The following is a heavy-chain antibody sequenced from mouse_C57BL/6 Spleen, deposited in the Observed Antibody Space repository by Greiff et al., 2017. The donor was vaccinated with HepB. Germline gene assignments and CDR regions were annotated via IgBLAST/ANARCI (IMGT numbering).Heavy chain of an antibody. Sequence: VQRVESGPGLVQPSQSLSITCTVSGFSLTSYGVHWVRQSPGKGLEWLGVIWRGGSTDYNAAFMSRLSITKDNSKSQVFFKMNSLQADDTAIYYCAKNGEIYYGNYHWYFDVWGTGTTVTVSS. V-gene: IGHV2-5*01. J-gene: IGHJ1*03. CDR3: AKNGEIYYGNYHWYFDV. CDR2: IWRGGST. CDR1: GFSLTSYG. D-gene: IGHD2-1*01.